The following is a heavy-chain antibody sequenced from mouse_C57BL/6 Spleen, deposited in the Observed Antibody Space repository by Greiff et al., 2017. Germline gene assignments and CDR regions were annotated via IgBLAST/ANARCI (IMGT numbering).Heavy chain of an antibody. D-gene: IGHD2-3*01. V-gene: IGHV1-55*01. CDR3: ARDGYDGYYVGGFAY. Sequence: QVQLQQPGAELVKPGASVKMSCKASGYTFTSYWITWVKQRPGQGLEWIGDIYPGSGSTNYNEKFKSKATLTVDTSSSTAYMQLSSLTSEDSAVYYCARDGYDGYYVGGFAYWGQGTLVTVSA. CDR2: IYPGSGST. CDR1: GYTFTSYW. J-gene: IGHJ3*01.